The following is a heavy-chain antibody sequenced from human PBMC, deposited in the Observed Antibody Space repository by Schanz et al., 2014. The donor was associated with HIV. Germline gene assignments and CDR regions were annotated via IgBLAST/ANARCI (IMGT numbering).Heavy chain of an antibody. Sequence: EVQLVESGGGLVKPGGSLRLSCAASGFTFEDYAMHWVRQAPGKGLEWVSGISWNSGSIGYADSVKGRFTISRDNSKNTVYLQINSLSLDDTAIYYCARGLPGLDYWGQGVLVTVSS. CDR3: ARGLPGLDY. CDR1: GFTFEDYA. V-gene: IGHV3-9*01. J-gene: IGHJ4*02. D-gene: IGHD2-2*01. CDR2: ISWNSGSI.